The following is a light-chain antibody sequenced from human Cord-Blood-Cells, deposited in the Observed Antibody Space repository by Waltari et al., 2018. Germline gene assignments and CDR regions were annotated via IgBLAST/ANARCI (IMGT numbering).Light chain of an antibody. Sequence: SYELTQPPSVSVSPGQTARITCSGDALPKKYAYWYQQKPGQAPVLVIYKASERPTGMPVRFSGSSSGTTGTLTIIGVHAEDEADYYCQSADSSGTYVVFCGGTKLTVL. CDR3: QSADSSGTYVV. J-gene: IGLJ2*01. CDR2: KAS. V-gene: IGLV3-25*03. CDR1: ALPKKY.